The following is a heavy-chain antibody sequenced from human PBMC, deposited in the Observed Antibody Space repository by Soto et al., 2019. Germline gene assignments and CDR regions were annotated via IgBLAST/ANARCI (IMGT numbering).Heavy chain of an antibody. D-gene: IGHD3-22*01. CDR3: ARTTGYYYDSSGSRSPSFDY. CDR2: MNPNSGNT. J-gene: IGHJ4*02. V-gene: IGHV1-8*01. Sequence: GASVKVSCKASGYTFTSYDINWVRQATGQGFEYLGWMNPNSGNTGYVKKFQGRVTMTRDTSMSTAYMELSSLRSEDTAVYYCARTTGYYYDSSGSRSPSFDYWGQGTLVTVSS. CDR1: GYTFTSYD.